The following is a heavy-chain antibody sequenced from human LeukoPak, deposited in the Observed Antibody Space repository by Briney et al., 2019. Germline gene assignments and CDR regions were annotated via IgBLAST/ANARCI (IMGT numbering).Heavy chain of an antibody. CDR1: GYSFSSYW. J-gene: IGHJ4*02. V-gene: IGHV5-51*01. D-gene: IGHD3-10*01. CDR2: IYPGDSDT. CDR3: ARHSITILRGVYTFEY. Sequence: GESLKISCKGSGYSFSSYWIGWVRHMPGKGLEWMGIIYPGDSDTRYSPSFQGQVTISADKSINTAYLQWSSLQASDTAMYFCARHSITILRGVYTFEYWGQGTQVTVSS.